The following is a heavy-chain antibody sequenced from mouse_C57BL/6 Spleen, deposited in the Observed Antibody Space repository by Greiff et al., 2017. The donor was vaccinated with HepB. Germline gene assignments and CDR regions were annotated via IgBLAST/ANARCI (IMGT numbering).Heavy chain of an antibody. CDR2: IDPSDSET. CDR1: GYTFTSYW. V-gene: IGHV1-52*01. J-gene: IGHJ3*01. Sequence: QVQLQQPGAELVRPGSSVKLSCKASGYTFTSYWMHWVKQRPIQGLEWIGNIDPSDSETHYNQKFKDKDTLTVDKSSSTAYMQLSSLTSEDSAVYYCAREENCPFAYWGQGTLVTVSA. CDR3: AREENCPFAY.